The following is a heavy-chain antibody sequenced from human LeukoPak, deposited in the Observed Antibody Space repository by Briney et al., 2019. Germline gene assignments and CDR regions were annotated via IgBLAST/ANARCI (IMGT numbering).Heavy chain of an antibody. CDR3: ASIRGMHSSSGYFGY. D-gene: IGHD6-6*01. CDR2: IYYSGST. Sequence: PSETLSLTCTVSGGSISSYYWSWIRQPPGKGLEWIGYIYYSGSTNYNPSLKSRVTISVDTSKNQFSLKLSSVTAADTAVYYCASIRGMHSSSGYFGYWGQGTLVTVSS. V-gene: IGHV4-59*01. J-gene: IGHJ4*02. CDR1: GGSISSYY.